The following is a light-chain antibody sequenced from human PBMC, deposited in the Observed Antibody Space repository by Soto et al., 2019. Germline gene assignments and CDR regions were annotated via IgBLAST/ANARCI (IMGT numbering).Light chain of an antibody. CDR1: QSVSRD. V-gene: IGKV3-15*01. J-gene: IGKJ4*01. CDR3: QQYNKWPVT. CDR2: GAS. Sequence: EIVMTQSPATLSVSPGERVTFSCRASQSVSRDLAWYQHKPGQAPRLLIHGASTGATGIPARFSGSGSGTEFTLTINSLQSEDFAIYYCQQYNKWPVTFGGGTKV.